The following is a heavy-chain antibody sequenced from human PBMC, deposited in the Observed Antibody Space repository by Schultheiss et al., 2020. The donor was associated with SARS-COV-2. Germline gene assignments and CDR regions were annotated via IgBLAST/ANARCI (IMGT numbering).Heavy chain of an antibody. D-gene: IGHD3-3*01. J-gene: IGHJ6*02. V-gene: IGHV3-23*01. Sequence: GESLKISCAASGFSFSSYSMNWVRQAPGKGLEWVSAISGSGGSTYYADSVKGRFTISRDNSKNTLYLQMNSLRAEDTAVYYCARDGDYDFWSGVLYYYYYGMDVWGQGTTVTVSS. CDR3: ARDGDYDFWSGVLYYYYYGMDV. CDR1: GFSFSSYS. CDR2: ISGSGGST.